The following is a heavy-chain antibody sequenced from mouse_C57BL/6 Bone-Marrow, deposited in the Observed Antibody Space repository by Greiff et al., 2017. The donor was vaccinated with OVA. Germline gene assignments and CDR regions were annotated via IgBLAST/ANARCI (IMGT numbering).Heavy chain of an antibody. CDR1: GYTFTDYE. V-gene: IGHV1-15*01. CDR2: IDPETGGT. CDR3: TRQITTVVDWYFDV. D-gene: IGHD1-1*01. J-gene: IGHJ1*03. Sequence: VQLQQSGAELVRPGASVTLSCKASGYTFTDYEMHWVKQTPVHGLEWIGAIDPETGGTAYNQKFKGKAILTADTSSSTAYMELRSLTSEDSAVYYCTRQITTVVDWYFDVWGTGTTVTVSS.